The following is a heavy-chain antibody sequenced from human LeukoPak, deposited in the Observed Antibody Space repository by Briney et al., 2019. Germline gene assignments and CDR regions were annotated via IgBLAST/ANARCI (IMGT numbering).Heavy chain of an antibody. CDR3: ARGGDSSSWSYFDY. Sequence: GGSLRLSCAASGFTFDDYGMSRVRQAPGKGLEWVSGINWNGGSTGYADSVKGRFTISRDNAKNSLYLQMNSLRAEDTALYHCARGGDSSSWSYFDYWGQGTLVTVSS. V-gene: IGHV3-20*01. J-gene: IGHJ4*02. CDR2: INWNGGST. D-gene: IGHD6-13*01. CDR1: GFTFDDYG.